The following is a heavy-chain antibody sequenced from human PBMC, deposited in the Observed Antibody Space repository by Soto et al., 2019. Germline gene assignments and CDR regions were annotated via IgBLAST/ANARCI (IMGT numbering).Heavy chain of an antibody. D-gene: IGHD2-2*01. CDR3: ARDRAVVVPAAMYY. Sequence: SVKVSCKASGGTFSSYTISWVRQAPGQGLEWMGRIIPILGIANYAQKFQGRVTITADKSTSTAYMELSSLRSEDTAVYYCARDRAVVVPAAMYYWGQGTLVTVSS. CDR1: GGTFSSYT. V-gene: IGHV1-69*04. J-gene: IGHJ4*02. CDR2: IIPILGIA.